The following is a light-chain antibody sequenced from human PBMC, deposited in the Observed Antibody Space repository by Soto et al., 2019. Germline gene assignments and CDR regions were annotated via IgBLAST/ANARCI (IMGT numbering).Light chain of an antibody. CDR1: QGISSY. V-gene: IGKV1D-8*01. Sequence: VIWMTQSPSLLSASTGHRVSISSPTSQGISSYLAWYQQKPGKAPELLIYAASTLQSGVPSRFSGSGSGTDFTLTISCLQSEDFATYYCKQYYSFPRTFGQGTKVDIK. J-gene: IGKJ1*01. CDR2: AAS. CDR3: KQYYSFPRT.